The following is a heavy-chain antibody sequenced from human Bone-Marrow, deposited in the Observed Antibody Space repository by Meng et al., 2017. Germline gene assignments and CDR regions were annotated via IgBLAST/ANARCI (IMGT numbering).Heavy chain of an antibody. CDR1: GFTFSSYE. J-gene: IGHJ3*02. CDR3: ARDMVGATTLPDDVFDI. V-gene: IGHV3-48*03. D-gene: IGHD1-26*01. CDR2: ISSSGSTI. Sequence: GGSLRLSCAASGFTFSSYEMNWVRQAPGKGLEWVSYISSSGSTIYYADSVKGRFTISRDNAKNSLYLQMNSLRAEDTAVYYCARDMVGATTLPDDVFDIWGQGTMVTVSS.